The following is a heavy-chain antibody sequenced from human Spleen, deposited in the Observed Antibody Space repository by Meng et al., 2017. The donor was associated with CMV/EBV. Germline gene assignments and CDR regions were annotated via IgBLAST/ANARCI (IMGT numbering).Heavy chain of an antibody. CDR3: AKGQTGDY. Sequence: LRLSCAASGFTFSSYGMHWVRQVLGKELEWVAFLRYDGGSKYYADSVQGRFSISRDNSKNTLYLQMSSLRAEDTAVYYCAKGQTGDYWGQGTLVTVSS. D-gene: IGHD1-1*01. V-gene: IGHV3-30*02. CDR1: GFTFSSYG. J-gene: IGHJ4*02. CDR2: LRYDGGSK.